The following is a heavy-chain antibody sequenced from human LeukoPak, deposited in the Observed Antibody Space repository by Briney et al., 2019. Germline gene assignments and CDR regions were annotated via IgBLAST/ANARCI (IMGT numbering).Heavy chain of an antibody. CDR3: AKHLHSSGWSYFDY. CDR2: VSGDGGGT. Sequence: EGSLRLSCAASGFTFSNYAMSWVRQAPGKGLEWVSAVSGDGGGTYYTDSVKGRFTISRDNSKNTLYLQMNSLRAEDTAVYYCAKHLHSSGWSYFDYWGQGTLVTVSS. CDR1: GFTFSNYA. D-gene: IGHD6-19*01. J-gene: IGHJ4*02. V-gene: IGHV3-23*01.